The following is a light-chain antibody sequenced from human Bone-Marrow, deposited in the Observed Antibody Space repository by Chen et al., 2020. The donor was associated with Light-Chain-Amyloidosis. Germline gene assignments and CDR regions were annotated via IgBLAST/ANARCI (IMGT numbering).Light chain of an antibody. CDR2: GTS. V-gene: IGKV3-20*01. CDR1: QSLTNTY. J-gene: IGKJ2*01. Sequence: EMLLPQSPGPLPWSPGERATLSCRASQSLTNTYLAWYQQRPGQAPRLLIYGTSSRATGITDRFTGSGSGTDFTLTISRLEPEDFAVYFCQHSNTSPRLYTFGQGTRLEIK. CDR3: QHSNTSPRLYT.